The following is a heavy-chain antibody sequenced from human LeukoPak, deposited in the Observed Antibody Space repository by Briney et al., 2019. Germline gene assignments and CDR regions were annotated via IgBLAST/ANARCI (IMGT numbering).Heavy chain of an antibody. CDR3: ARELSTRGRDAFDI. J-gene: IGHJ3*02. V-gene: IGHV4-38-2*02. Sequence: SETLSLTCTVSGYSISSGYYWGWIRQPPGKGLEWIGSIYHSGSTYYNPSLKSRVTISVDTSKNQFSLKLSSVTAADTAVYYCARELSTRGRDAFDIWGQGTMVTVSS. CDR2: IYHSGST. CDR1: GYSISSGYY. D-gene: IGHD2/OR15-2a*01.